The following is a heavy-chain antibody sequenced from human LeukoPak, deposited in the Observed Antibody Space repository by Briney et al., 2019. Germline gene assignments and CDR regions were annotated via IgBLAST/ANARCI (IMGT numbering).Heavy chain of an antibody. J-gene: IGHJ6*02. V-gene: IGHV1-69*04. CDR2: IIPILGIA. Sequence: SVKVSCKASGGTFSSYAISWVRQAPGLGLEWMGRIIPILGIANYAQKFQGRVTITADKSTSTAYMELSSLRSEDTAVYYCATGGTRGAYYGMDVWGQGTTVTVSS. D-gene: IGHD7-27*01. CDR1: GGTFSSYA. CDR3: ATGGTRGAYYGMDV.